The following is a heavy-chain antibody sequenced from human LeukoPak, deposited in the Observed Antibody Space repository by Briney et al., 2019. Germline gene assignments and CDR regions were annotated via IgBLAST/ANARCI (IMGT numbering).Heavy chain of an antibody. Sequence: GESLKISCKGSGYSFTSYWISWVRQMPGKGLEWMGRTDPSDSYTNYSPSFQGHVTISADKSISTAYLQWSSLKASDTAMYYCARLSHIYCSGGSCAYYYGMDVWGKGTTVTVSS. CDR2: TDPSDSYT. CDR3: ARLSHIYCSGGSCAYYYGMDV. V-gene: IGHV5-10-1*01. D-gene: IGHD2-15*01. J-gene: IGHJ6*04. CDR1: GYSFTSYW.